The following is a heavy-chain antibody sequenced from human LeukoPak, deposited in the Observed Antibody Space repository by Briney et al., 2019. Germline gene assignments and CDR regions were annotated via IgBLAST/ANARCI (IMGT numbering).Heavy chain of an antibody. Sequence: SVKVSCKASGGTFSSYAISWVRQAPGQGLEWMGGIVPIFGTANYAQKFQGRVTITADESTSTAYMELSSLRSEDTAVYYCARVDYSQTSGYYYYMDVWGKGTTVTVSS. V-gene: IGHV1-69*01. D-gene: IGHD4-11*01. CDR3: ARVDYSQTSGYYYYMDV. CDR2: IVPIFGTA. CDR1: GGTFSSYA. J-gene: IGHJ6*03.